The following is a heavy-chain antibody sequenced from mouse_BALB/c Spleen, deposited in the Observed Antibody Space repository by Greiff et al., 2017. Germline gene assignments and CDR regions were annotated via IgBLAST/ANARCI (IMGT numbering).Heavy chain of an antibody. V-gene: IGHV1S56*01. CDR2: IYPGNVNT. CDR1: GYTFTSYY. CDR3: ARLGGNYAMDY. D-gene: IGHD1-1*02. Sequence: VQLQQSGPELVKPGASVRISCKASGYTFTSYYIHWVKQRPGQGLEWIGWIYPGNVNTKYNEKFKGKATLTADKSSSTAYMQLSSLTSEDSAVYFCARLGGNYAMDYWGQGTSVTVSS. J-gene: IGHJ4*01.